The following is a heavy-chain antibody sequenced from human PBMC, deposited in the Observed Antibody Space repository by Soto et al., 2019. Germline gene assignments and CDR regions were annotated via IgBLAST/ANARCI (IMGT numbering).Heavy chain of an antibody. D-gene: IGHD3-22*01. Sequence: ASVKVSCKASGYTFTSYGISWVRQAPGQGLEWMGWINPNSGGTNYAQKFQGWVTMTRDTSISTAYMELSRLRSDDTAVYYCARTARYDSSGYLVNWGQGTLVTVSS. CDR1: GYTFTSYG. CDR2: INPNSGGT. J-gene: IGHJ4*02. CDR3: ARTARYDSSGYLVN. V-gene: IGHV1-2*04.